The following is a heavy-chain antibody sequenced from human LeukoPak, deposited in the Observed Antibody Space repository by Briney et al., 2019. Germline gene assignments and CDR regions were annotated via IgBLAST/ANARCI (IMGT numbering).Heavy chain of an antibody. CDR1: GYTFTSYG. V-gene: IGHV1-18*01. D-gene: IGHD3-22*01. Sequence: ASVKVSCKASGYTFTSYGICWVRQAPRQGLEWMGWSSAYNGNTNYAQKLQGRVNMTRDTSISTAYMELSRLRSDDTAVYYCARDRRVYYDSSGYSWWSFDYWGQGTLVTVSS. J-gene: IGHJ4*02. CDR3: ARDRRVYYDSSGYSWWSFDY. CDR2: SSAYNGNT.